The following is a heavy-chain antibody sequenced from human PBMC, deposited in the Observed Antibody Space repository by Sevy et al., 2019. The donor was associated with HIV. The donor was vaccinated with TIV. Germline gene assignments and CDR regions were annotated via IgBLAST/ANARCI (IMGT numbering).Heavy chain of an antibody. CDR3: ARGGVTMVRGVTLGY. Sequence: ASVKVACKASGYTVTSYGISWVRQAPGQGLEWMGWNSAYNGNTNYAQKLQGRVTMTTDTSTSTAYMELRSLRSDDTAVYYCARGGVTMVRGVTLGYWGQGTLVTVSS. D-gene: IGHD3-10*01. CDR2: NSAYNGNT. V-gene: IGHV1-18*01. J-gene: IGHJ4*02. CDR1: GYTVTSYG.